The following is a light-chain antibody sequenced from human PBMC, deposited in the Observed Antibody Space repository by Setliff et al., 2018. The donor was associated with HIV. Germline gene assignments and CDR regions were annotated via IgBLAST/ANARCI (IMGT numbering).Light chain of an antibody. V-gene: IGLV2-14*03. CDR1: SSGVGGHNY. CDR2: GVN. Sequence: SALTQPASVSGSPGQSITISCTGTSSGVGGHNYVSWYQQHPGKVPKVMIYGVNNRPSGVSNRFSGSKSGNTASLTISGLQAEDEADYYCSSFTPSASYVFGTGTKVTVL. CDR3: SSFTPSASYV. J-gene: IGLJ1*01.